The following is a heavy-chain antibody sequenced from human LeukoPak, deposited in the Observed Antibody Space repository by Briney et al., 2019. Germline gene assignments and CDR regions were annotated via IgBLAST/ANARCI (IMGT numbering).Heavy chain of an antibody. CDR1: GFTFSTYA. V-gene: IGHV3-21*01. CDR2: ISSSSSYI. Sequence: GALRLSCSGSGFTFSTYAMGSVRQGPGDGLEWVSSISSSSSYIYYADSVKGRFTISRDNAKNSLYLQMNSLRAEDTAVYYCARRIAVAGMVYYYYMDVWGKGTTVTVSS. CDR3: ARRIAVAGMVYYYYMDV. D-gene: IGHD6-19*01. J-gene: IGHJ6*03.